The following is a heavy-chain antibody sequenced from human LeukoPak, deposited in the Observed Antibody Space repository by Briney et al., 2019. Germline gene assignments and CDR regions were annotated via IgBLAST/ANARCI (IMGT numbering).Heavy chain of an antibody. J-gene: IGHJ4*02. Sequence: GGSLRLSCAASGFTFNNYGMHYVRQAPGKGLGWVAVISDDGRNKNYADSVKGRFTIPRDNSNNTLYLQMNSLRAEDTGVYYCAKDRETTASGTFDYWGQGTLVTVSS. CDR1: GFTFNNYG. CDR3: AKDRETTASGTFDY. V-gene: IGHV3-30*18. D-gene: IGHD6-13*01. CDR2: ISDDGRNK.